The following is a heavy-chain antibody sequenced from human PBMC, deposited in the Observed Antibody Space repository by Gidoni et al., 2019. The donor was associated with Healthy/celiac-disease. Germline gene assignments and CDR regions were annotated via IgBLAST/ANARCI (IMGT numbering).Heavy chain of an antibody. V-gene: IGHV3-33*01. J-gene: IGHJ6*02. CDR2: IWYDGSNK. CDR3: ARDQGDNWNYFRVTSLYYYYGMDV. Sequence: QVQLVESGGGVVQPGRSLRLSCAASGFTFSSYGLPWFRLAPVKGLEWVAVIWYDGSNKYYADSVKGRFTISRDNSKNTLYLQMNSLRAEDTAVYYCARDQGDNWNYFRVTSLYYYYGMDVWGQGTTVTVSS. CDR1: GFTFSSYG. D-gene: IGHD1-7*01.